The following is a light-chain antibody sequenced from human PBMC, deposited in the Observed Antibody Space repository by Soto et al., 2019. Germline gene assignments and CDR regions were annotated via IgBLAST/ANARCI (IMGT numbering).Light chain of an antibody. CDR3: NSPTPGSLYV. J-gene: IGLJ1*01. V-gene: IGLV2-14*01. CDR2: MVS. CDR1: SSDVGNYNY. Sequence: QSALTQPASVSGSPGQSITISCTGTSSDVGNYNYVSWYQQYPGRVPKLLIYMVSNRASGVSNRFSGSKSGNTASLTISGLQAEEEADYFCNSPTPGSLYVFGTGTKVTVL.